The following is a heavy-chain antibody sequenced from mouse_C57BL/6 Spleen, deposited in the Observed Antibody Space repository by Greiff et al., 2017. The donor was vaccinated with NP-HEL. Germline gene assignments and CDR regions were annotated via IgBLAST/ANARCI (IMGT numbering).Heavy chain of an antibody. V-gene: IGHV1-15*01. D-gene: IGHD2-4*01. J-gene: IGHJ3*01. CDR2: IDPETGGT. CDR1: GYTFTDYE. CDR3: ARLYYDYDGFAY. Sequence: QVQLQQSGAELVRPGASVTLSCKASGYTFTDYEMHWVKQTPVHGLEWIGAIDPETGGTAYNQKFKGKAILTADKSSSTAYMELRSLTSEDSAVYYCARLYYDYDGFAYWGQGTLVTVSA.